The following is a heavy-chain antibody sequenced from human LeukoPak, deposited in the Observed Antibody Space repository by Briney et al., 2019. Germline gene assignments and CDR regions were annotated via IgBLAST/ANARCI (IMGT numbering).Heavy chain of an antibody. CDR2: IYYSGST. CDR1: GGSISSSSYY. V-gene: IGHV4-39*07. CDR3: ARERRYYDSSYGMDV. D-gene: IGHD3-22*01. J-gene: IGHJ6*02. Sequence: SETLSLTCTVSGGSISSSSYYWGWIRQPPGKGLEWIGSIYYSGSTYYNPSLKSRVTISVDTSKNQFSLKLSSVTAADTAVYYCARERRYYDSSYGMDVWGQGTTVTVSS.